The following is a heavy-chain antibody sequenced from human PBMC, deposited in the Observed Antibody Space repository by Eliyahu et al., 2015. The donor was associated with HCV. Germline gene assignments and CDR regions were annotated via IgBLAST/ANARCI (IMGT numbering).Heavy chain of an antibody. Sequence: EVHLVESGGGLVRPGGSLRLSCAASESTFXNYSXXWVRQAPGKGLEWVSSISSISAYIYYADSVGGRFTISRDNAKNSLYLQMNSLRVEDTAVYYCARGARFCSGGSCTAYYYMDVWGKGTTVTVSS. CDR2: ISSISAYI. CDR3: ARGARFCSGGSCTAYYYMDV. J-gene: IGHJ6*03. CDR1: ESTFXNYS. V-gene: IGHV3-21*01. D-gene: IGHD2-15*01.